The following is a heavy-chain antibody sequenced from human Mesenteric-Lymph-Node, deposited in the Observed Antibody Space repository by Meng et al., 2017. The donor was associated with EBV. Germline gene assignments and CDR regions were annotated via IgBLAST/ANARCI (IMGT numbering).Heavy chain of an antibody. CDR1: GYTLTSYA. J-gene: IGHJ4*02. CDR3: VVGDSGYEPDY. D-gene: IGHD5-12*01. Sequence: QGQLVQSGAEVKKPGASVKVSCKASGYTLTSYAINWVRQAPAQGLEWMGWIITYNGNTNYAQKLQGRVTMTTDTSTSTAYMELRSLRSDDSAVYYCVVGDSGYEPDYWGQGTLVTVSS. V-gene: IGHV1-18*01. CDR2: IITYNGNT.